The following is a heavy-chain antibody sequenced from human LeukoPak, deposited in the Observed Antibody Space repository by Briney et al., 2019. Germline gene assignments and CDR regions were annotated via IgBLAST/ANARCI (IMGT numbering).Heavy chain of an antibody. Sequence: GGSLRLSCALSGFTFRRYAMHWVRQAPGKGLEWLAVVSYDGSNTHYADSVKGRFIISRGNSKNTVFLQMNSLRPEDTAVYYCARDRYASRSYVMDVWGQGTTVAVSS. CDR1: GFTFRRYA. V-gene: IGHV3-30*04. J-gene: IGHJ6*02. CDR2: VSYDGSNT. D-gene: IGHD2-2*01. CDR3: ARDRYASRSYVMDV.